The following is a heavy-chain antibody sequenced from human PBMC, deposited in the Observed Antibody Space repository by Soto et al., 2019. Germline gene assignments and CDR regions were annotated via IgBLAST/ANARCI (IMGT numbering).Heavy chain of an antibody. CDR3: ARDGDSGPPGYYYYYYGMDV. J-gene: IGHJ6*02. V-gene: IGHV3-21*01. CDR2: ISSSSSYI. Sequence: EVQLVESGGGLVKPGGSLRLSCAASGFTFSSYSMNWVRQAPGKGLEWVSSISSSSSYIYYADSVKGRFTISRDNANNSLYLQMNSLRAEDTAVYYCARDGDSGPPGYYYYYYGMDVWGQGTTVTVSS. D-gene: IGHD5-12*01. CDR1: GFTFSSYS.